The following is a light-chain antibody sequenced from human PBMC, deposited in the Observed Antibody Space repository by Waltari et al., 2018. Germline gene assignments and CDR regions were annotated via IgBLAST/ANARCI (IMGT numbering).Light chain of an antibody. CDR3: QSADSSGTWV. J-gene: IGLJ3*02. CDR1: ALPKQY. Sequence: SYELTQPPSVSVSPGQTARITCSGDALPKQYAHWYQQKPGQAPVMVIYKDNERPSGFPERFSGSSSGTTVTLTISGVQAEDEADHYCQSADSSGTWVFGGGTNLTVL. CDR2: KDN. V-gene: IGLV3-25*03.